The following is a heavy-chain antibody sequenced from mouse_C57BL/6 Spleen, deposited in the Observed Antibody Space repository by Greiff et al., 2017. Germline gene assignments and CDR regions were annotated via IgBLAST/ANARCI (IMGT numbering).Heavy chain of an antibody. D-gene: IGHD2-3*01. J-gene: IGHJ3*01. CDR2: IDPSDSYT. V-gene: IGHV1-50*01. CDR1: GYTFTSYW. CDR3: ARLGGYYPAWFAY. Sequence: QVQLQQPGAELVNPGASVKLSCKASGYTFTSYWMLWVKQRPGQGLEWIGEIDPSDSYTNYNQKFKGKATLTVDTSSSTAYMQLSSLTSEDSAVYYCARLGGYYPAWFAYWGQGNLVTVSA.